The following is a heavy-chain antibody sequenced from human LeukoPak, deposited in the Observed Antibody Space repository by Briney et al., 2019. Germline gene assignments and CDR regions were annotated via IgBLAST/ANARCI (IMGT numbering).Heavy chain of an antibody. V-gene: IGHV1-8*01. D-gene: IGHD2-2*01. J-gene: IGHJ4*02. CDR1: GYTFTSYD. CDR2: INPDSGNT. CDR3: ARVWPTDCSRTSCYSSFDY. Sequence: GSVKVSCTASGYTFTSYDINWVRQATGQGLEWMGLINPDSGNTYYAQKFQGRVTMTRNTSINTAYMELSSLRSEDTAVYYCARVWPTDCSRTSCYSSFDYWGQGTLVTVSS.